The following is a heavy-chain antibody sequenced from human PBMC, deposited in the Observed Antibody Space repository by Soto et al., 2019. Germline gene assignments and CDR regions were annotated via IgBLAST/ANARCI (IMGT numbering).Heavy chain of an antibody. Sequence: SETLSLTCTVSGGSISSGGYYWSWIRQHPGKGLEWIGYIYYSGSTYYNPSLKSRVTISVDTSKNQFSLKLSSVTAADTAVYYCARDRGTGGSVSYAVIRYYGMDVWGQGTTVTVSS. CDR1: GGSISSGGYY. V-gene: IGHV4-31*03. D-gene: IGHD3-10*01. CDR2: IYYSGST. CDR3: ARDRGTGGSVSYAVIRYYGMDV. J-gene: IGHJ6*02.